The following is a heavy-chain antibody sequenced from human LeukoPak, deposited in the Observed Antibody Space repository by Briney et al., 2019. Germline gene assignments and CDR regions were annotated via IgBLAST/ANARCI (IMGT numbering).Heavy chain of an antibody. CDR1: GYTFTAYY. Sequence: ASVKVSCKASGYTFTAYYMHWVRQAPGQGLEWMGWIDASTGDTKYAQKFQGRATISRDTSTGTSYMELRSLISGDTAVYYCASEAFCAGGRCYLQRVASWGPGTLVTVSS. J-gene: IGHJ4*02. CDR3: ASEAFCAGGRCYLQRVAS. V-gene: IGHV1-2*02. D-gene: IGHD2-15*01. CDR2: IDASTGDT.